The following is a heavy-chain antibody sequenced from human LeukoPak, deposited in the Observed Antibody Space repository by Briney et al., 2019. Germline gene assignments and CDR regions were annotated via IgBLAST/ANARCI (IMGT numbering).Heavy chain of an antibody. D-gene: IGHD6-19*01. V-gene: IGHV4-59*01. CDR2: IYYSGST. J-gene: IGHJ4*02. Sequence: PSETLSLTCTVSGGSISSYYWSWIRQPPGKGLEWIGYIYYSGSTNYNPSLKSRVTISVDTSRNQFSLKVSSVTAADTAVYYCARDSGPRFDYWGQGTLVTVSS. CDR3: ARDSGPRFDY. CDR1: GGSISSYY.